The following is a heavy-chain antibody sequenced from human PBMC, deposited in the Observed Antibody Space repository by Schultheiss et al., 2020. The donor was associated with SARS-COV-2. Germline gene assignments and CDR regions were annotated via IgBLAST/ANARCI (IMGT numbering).Heavy chain of an antibody. CDR2: ISYDGSNK. Sequence: GGSLRLSCAASGFTFSSYAMHWVRQAPGKGLEWVAVISYDGSNKYYADSVKGRFTISRDNSKNTLYLQMNSLRAEDTAVYYGAKEGIDFGTADENTYFDYWGQGALVTVSS. D-gene: IGHD3-3*01. J-gene: IGHJ4*02. CDR3: AKEGIDFGTADENTYFDY. V-gene: IGHV3-30*04. CDR1: GFTFSSYA.